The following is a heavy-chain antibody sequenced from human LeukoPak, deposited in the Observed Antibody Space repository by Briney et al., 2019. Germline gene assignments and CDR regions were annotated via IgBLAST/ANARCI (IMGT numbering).Heavy chain of an antibody. J-gene: IGHJ4*02. CDR1: GFTFSSYA. CDR3: ARWGGTRQYYFDY. D-gene: IGHD1-1*01. CDR2: ISGSGGST. V-gene: IGHV3-23*01. Sequence: SGGSLRLSCAASGFTFSSYAMTWVRQAPGKGLEWVSVISGSGGSTYYADSVKGRFTISRDDSKNTLYLQMNFLKSEDTAVYYCARWGGTRQYYFDYWGQGTLVTVSS.